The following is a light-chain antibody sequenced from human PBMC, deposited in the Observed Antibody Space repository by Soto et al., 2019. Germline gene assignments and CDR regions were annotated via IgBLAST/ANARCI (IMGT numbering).Light chain of an antibody. CDR3: QQRSNWPPGFT. Sequence: EIVLTQSPATLSLSPGERATLSCRASQRVGTYVAWYQQKPGQAPRLLIYDASSRAIGTPARFSGSGSGTDFTLSISSLEPDDFAVYYCQQRSNWPPGFTFGQGTKLEIK. CDR2: DAS. CDR1: QRVGTY. V-gene: IGKV3-11*01. J-gene: IGKJ2*01.